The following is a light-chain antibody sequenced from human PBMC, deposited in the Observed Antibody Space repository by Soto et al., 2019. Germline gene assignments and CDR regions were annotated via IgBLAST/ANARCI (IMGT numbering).Light chain of an antibody. J-gene: IGKJ1*01. CDR3: QQYNSYFQT. V-gene: IGKV1-5*01. CDR2: DAY. Sequence: DIHPTHSPSSLSSSVFYTFTITCLSSQSISRWLSWYQQKPGKAPKLLIFDAYNLESGVPSRFSGSGSGTEFTLTISSLQPDDLATYYCQQYNSYFQTFGQGTKVDIK. CDR1: QSISRW.